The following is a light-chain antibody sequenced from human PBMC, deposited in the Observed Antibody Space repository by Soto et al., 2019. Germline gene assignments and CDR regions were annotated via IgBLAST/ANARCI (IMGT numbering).Light chain of an antibody. CDR1: SSDVGGYNY. J-gene: IGLJ2*01. V-gene: IGLV2-14*01. Sequence: QSALTQPASVSGSPGQSITISCTGTSSDVGGYNYVSWYQQHPGKAPKLMIYDVSNRPSGVSNRFSGSKSGNTASLTISGLQAADEADYYCSSYISSILFGGGTKLTVL. CDR3: SSYISSIL. CDR2: DVS.